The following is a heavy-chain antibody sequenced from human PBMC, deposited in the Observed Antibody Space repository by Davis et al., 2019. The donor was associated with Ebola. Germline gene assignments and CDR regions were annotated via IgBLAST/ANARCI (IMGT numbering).Heavy chain of an antibody. CDR3: ARVLRPRKVVIDAFGAFDI. V-gene: IGHV4-34*01. Sequence: PSETLSLTCAVYGGSFSGYYWSWIRKPPGKGLEWIGEINHSGSTNYNPSLKSRVTISVDTSKNQFSLKLSSVTAADTAVYYCARVLRPRKVVIDAFGAFDIWGQGTMVTVSS. J-gene: IGHJ3*02. CDR2: INHSGST. D-gene: IGHD3-22*01. CDR1: GGSFSGYY.